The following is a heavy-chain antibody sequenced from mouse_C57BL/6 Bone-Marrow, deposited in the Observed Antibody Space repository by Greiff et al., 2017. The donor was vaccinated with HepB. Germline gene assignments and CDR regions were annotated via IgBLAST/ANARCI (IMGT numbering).Heavy chain of an antibody. V-gene: IGHV1-64*01. Sequence: QVQLQQPGAKLVKPGASVKLSCKASGYTFTSYWMHWVKQRPGQGLEWIGMIHPNSGSTNYNEKFKSKATLTVDKSSSTAYMQLSSLTSEDSAVYYCARPTAYWGQGTLVTVSA. CDR3: ARPTAY. CDR1: GYTFTSYW. CDR2: IHPNSGST. J-gene: IGHJ3*01.